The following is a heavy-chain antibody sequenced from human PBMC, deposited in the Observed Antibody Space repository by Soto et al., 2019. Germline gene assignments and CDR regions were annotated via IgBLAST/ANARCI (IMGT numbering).Heavy chain of an antibody. CDR1: GVSVSSGSYY. D-gene: IGHD2-15*01. V-gene: IGHV4-61*01. Sequence: QVQLQESGPGLVKPSETLSLTCTVSGVSVSSGSYYWNWIRQPPGKGLEWIGYMYHTGITNFNPSLKSRVSISVDTSKNQFSLKLRSVSAADSAMYYCVRELVKWWGEYWGQGIPVTVSS. J-gene: IGHJ4*02. CDR3: VRELVKWWGEY. CDR2: MYHTGIT.